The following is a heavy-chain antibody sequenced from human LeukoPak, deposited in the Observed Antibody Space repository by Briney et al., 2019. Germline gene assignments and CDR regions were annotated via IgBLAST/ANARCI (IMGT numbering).Heavy chain of an antibody. CDR1: GFTFSRYS. V-gene: IGHV3-48*04. Sequence: PGGSLRLFCADSGFTFSRYSMNWARQAPGKGLEWVSYISSNSNTIYYADSVKGRFTISRDNAKNSLYLQMNSLRAEDTAVYYCARDKDDYGSGNHWFDPWGQGTLVTVSS. J-gene: IGHJ5*02. CDR3: ARDKDDYGSGNHWFDP. CDR2: ISSNSNTI. D-gene: IGHD3-10*01.